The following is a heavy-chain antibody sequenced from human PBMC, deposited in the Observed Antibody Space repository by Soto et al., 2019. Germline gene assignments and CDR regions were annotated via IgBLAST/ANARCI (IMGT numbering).Heavy chain of an antibody. D-gene: IGHD2-15*01. Sequence: PGGSLRLSCEASGFTFRGFDMHWVRQPTGKGLEWVSTIGTAGDTYYAVSVKGRFTISRDTAKNSLSLQMNSLRAGDTALYFCARGQEVGAHFFDSWGQGTQVTVSS. CDR1: GFTFRGFD. J-gene: IGHJ4*02. CDR3: ARGQEVGAHFFDS. CDR2: IGTAGDT. V-gene: IGHV3-13*01.